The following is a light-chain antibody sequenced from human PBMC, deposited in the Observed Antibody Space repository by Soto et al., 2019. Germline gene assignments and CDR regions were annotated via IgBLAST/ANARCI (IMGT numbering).Light chain of an antibody. V-gene: IGLV1-47*01. J-gene: IGLJ3*02. Sequence: QSVVTQPPSASGTPGQRVTISCSGSTSNIGRNFVYWYRQPPWTAPKLLISTDDQRPSGVPDRFSGSKSGTSASLAISGLRSDDEADYFCAVWDDSLMGPVFGGGTKLTVL. CDR1: TSNIGRNF. CDR3: AVWDDSLMGPV. CDR2: TDD.